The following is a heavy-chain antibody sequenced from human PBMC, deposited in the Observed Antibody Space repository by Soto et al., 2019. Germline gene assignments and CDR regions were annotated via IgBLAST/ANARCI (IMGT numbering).Heavy chain of an antibody. CDR1: GFTFSSYG. Sequence: GGSLRLSCAASGFTFSSYGMHWVRQAPGKGLEWVAVISYDGSNKYYADSVKGRFTISRDNSKNTLYLQMNSLRAEDTAVYYCARGGGYSYGTNDAFDLWGQGTMVTVSS. CDR3: ARGGGYSYGTNDAFDL. J-gene: IGHJ3*01. V-gene: IGHV3-30*03. D-gene: IGHD5-18*01. CDR2: ISYDGSNK.